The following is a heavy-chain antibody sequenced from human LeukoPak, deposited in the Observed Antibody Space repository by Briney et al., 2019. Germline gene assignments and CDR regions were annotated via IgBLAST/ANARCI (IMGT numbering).Heavy chain of an antibody. CDR3: ARGGYSYGSFDY. CDR2: ISGSGGST. Sequence: GGSLRLSCAASGFTFSSHAMSWVRQAPGKGLEWVSGISGSGGSTYYADSVKGRFTISRDNSKNTLYLQMNSLRAEDTAVYYCARGGYSYGSFDYWGQGTLVTVSS. CDR1: GFTFSSHA. V-gene: IGHV3-23*01. D-gene: IGHD5-18*01. J-gene: IGHJ4*02.